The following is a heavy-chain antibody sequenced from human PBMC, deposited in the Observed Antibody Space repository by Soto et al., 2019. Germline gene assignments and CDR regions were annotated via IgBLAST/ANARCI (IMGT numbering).Heavy chain of an antibody. CDR1: GFAFSRYH. D-gene: IGHD2-21*01. CDR3: ANSFTPSRGDWYSHFEQ. Sequence: EVQRLESGGGLVQPELSLSLSCAASGFAFSRYHMICLRQAPVKGLEWVAAISSSGGSTFYPDSVRGLFTISRDNSKNTVDLQMSSLRAEDTALYYCANSFTPSRGDWYSHFEQWGRGNLVTVSS. CDR2: ISSSGGST. V-gene: IGHV3-23*01. J-gene: IGHJ4*02.